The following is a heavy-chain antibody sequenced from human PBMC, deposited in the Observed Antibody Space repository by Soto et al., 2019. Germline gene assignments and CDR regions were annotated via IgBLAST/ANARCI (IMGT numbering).Heavy chain of an antibody. D-gene: IGHD3-10*01. CDR3: AGRITMVRGHPGMDV. Sequence: QVQLVQSGAEVKKPGSSVKVSCKASGGTFSSYAISWVRQAPGQGLEWMGGINPIFGTANYAQKFQGRVTITADESTSTAYMELRSLRSEDTAVYYCAGRITMVRGHPGMDVWGQRTTVTVSS. V-gene: IGHV1-69*01. CDR2: INPIFGTA. J-gene: IGHJ6*02. CDR1: GGTFSSYA.